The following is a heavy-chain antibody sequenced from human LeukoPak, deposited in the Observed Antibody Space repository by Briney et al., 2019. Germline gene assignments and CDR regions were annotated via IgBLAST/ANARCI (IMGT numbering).Heavy chain of an antibody. Sequence: GGSLRLSCAASGFTFSSYALNWVRQAPGKGLEWVAVITYDGSNKYYADSVKGRFTISRDNSKNTLYLQMNSLRAEDTAVYYCAKDLYGDYGMDVWGQGTTVTVSS. CDR2: ITYDGSNK. J-gene: IGHJ6*02. CDR3: AKDLYGDYGMDV. CDR1: GFTFSSYA. D-gene: IGHD4-17*01. V-gene: IGHV3-30-3*02.